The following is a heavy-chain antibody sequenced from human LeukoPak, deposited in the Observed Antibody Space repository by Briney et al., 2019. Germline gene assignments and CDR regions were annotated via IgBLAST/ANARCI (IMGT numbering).Heavy chain of an antibody. D-gene: IGHD1-26*01. CDR3: AKDLRYSGSPRGFDF. Sequence: ASVKVSCKASGYTFTSYYMHWVRQAPGQGLEWMGIINPSGGSTSYAQKFQGRVTMTRDMSTSTVYMELSSLRSEDTAVYYCAKDLRYSGSPRGFDFWGRGTMVTVSS. V-gene: IGHV1-46*01. J-gene: IGHJ3*01. CDR1: GYTFTSYY. CDR2: INPSGGST.